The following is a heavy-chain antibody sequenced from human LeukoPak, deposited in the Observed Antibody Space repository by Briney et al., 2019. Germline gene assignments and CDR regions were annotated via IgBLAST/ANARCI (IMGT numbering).Heavy chain of an antibody. Sequence: ASVKASCKASGYTFTSYDINWVRQATGQGLEWMGWMNPNSGNTGYAQKFQGRVTMTRNTSISTAYMELSSLRSEDTAVYYCARGLSDYGDAFDIWGQGTMVTVSS. J-gene: IGHJ3*02. V-gene: IGHV1-8*01. CDR1: GYTFTSYD. CDR2: MNPNSGNT. CDR3: ARGLSDYGDAFDI. D-gene: IGHD4-17*01.